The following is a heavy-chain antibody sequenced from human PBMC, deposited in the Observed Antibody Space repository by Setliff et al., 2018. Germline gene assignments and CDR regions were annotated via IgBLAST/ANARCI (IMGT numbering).Heavy chain of an antibody. J-gene: IGHJ1*01. Sequence: TLETLSLTCTVSGGSISSHYWSWIRQPPGKGLEWIGSIYYSGSTNYNPSLKSRVTISVDTSKNQFSLKLSSVTAADTAVYYCARDLGYYDIGSWGQGTLVTVSS. V-gene: IGHV4-59*11. CDR1: GGSISSHY. CDR2: IYYSGST. CDR3: ARDLGYYDIGS. D-gene: IGHD3-22*01.